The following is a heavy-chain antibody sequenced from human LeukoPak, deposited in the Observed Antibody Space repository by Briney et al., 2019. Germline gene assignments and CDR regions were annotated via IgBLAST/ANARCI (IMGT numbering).Heavy chain of an antibody. CDR3: ARVLITTRSLDY. J-gene: IGHJ4*02. D-gene: IGHD3-9*01. V-gene: IGHV4-59*01. Sequence: SETLSLTCTVSVGSISIYYWSWIRQPPGKGLEWIGYIYYSGSTNYNPSFKSRVTISVDTSKNQFSLKLSSVTAADTAVYYCARVLITTRSLDYWGQGTLVTVSS. CDR2: IYYSGST. CDR1: VGSISIYY.